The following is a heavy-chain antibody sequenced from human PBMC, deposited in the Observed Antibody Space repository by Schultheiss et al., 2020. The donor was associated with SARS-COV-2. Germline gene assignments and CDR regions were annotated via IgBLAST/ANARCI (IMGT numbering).Heavy chain of an antibody. CDR1: GFTFSSYS. CDR2: ISSSSSTI. V-gene: IGHV3-48*04. J-gene: IGHJ6*02. D-gene: IGHD2-2*01. Sequence: GGSLRLSCAASGFTFSSYSMNWVRQAPGKGLEWVSYISSSSSTIYYADSVKGRFTISRDNAKNSLYLQMNSLRAEDTAVYYCAQLVVVPAANPDTFDPWGQGTTVTVSS. CDR3: AQLVVVPAANPDTFDP.